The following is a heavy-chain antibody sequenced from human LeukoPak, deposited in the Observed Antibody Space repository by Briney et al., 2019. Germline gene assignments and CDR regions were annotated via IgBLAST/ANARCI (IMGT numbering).Heavy chain of an antibody. V-gene: IGHV4-34*01. J-gene: IGHJ4*02. CDR3: ARGGSSYSGYDFFYFDY. Sequence: SETLSLTCAVYGGSFSGYYWSWIRQPPGKGLEWIGEINHSGSTNYNPSLKSRVTISVDTSKNQFSLKLSSVTAADTAVYYCARGGSSYSGYDFFYFDYWGQGTLVTVSS. D-gene: IGHD5-12*01. CDR1: GGSFSGYY. CDR2: INHSGST.